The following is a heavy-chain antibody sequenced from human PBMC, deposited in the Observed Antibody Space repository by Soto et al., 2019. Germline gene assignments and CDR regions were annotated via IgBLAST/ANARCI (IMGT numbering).Heavy chain of an antibody. J-gene: IGHJ5*02. V-gene: IGHV4-31*03. CDR2: IYYSGST. CDR3: ARGRRRYFDWSPPT. CDR1: GGSISSGGYY. D-gene: IGHD3-9*01. Sequence: QVQLQESGPGLVKPSQTLSLTCTVSGGSISSGGYYWSWIRQHPGKGLEWIGYIYYSGSTYYNPSLKSRVTMSVDTSKNQFSLKLSSVTAADTAVYYCARGRRRYFDWSPPTWGQGTLVTVSS.